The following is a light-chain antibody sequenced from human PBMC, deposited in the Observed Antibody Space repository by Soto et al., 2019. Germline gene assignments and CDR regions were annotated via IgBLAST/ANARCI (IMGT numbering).Light chain of an antibody. CDR3: QQSYSTPRT. J-gene: IGKJ1*01. CDR1: QSISSY. CDR2: AAS. V-gene: IGKV1-39*01. Sequence: DSQTTESRSSLSASVGDRVTITCRASQSISSYLNWYQEKPGKAPKLLIYAASSLQSGVPSRFSGSGSGTDFTLTISSLQPEDFATYYCQQSYSTPRTFGQGTKVDIK.